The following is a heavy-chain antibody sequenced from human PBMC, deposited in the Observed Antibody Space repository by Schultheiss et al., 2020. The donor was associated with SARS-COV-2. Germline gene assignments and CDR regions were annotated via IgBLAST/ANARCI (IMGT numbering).Heavy chain of an antibody. Sequence: GGSLRLSCAASGFTFSSYAMSWVRQAPGKGLEWVGRTRNKANSYTTEYAASVKGRFTISRDDSKNSLYLQMNSLKTEDTAVYYCGRENICGSTSCLMDYWGQGTLVTVSS. CDR1: GFTFSSYA. J-gene: IGHJ4*02. CDR2: TRNKANSYTT. CDR3: GRENICGSTSCLMDY. V-gene: IGHV3-72*01. D-gene: IGHD2-2*01.